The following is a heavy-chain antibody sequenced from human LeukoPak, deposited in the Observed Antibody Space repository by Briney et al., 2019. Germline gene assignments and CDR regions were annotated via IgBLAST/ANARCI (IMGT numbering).Heavy chain of an antibody. V-gene: IGHV4-61*01. CDR3: ARGRTFDN. Sequence: SETLSLTCTVSGGSVSSGSYYWSWIRQPPGKGLEWIGNIYDRGSTKYNPSLKSRVTISVDTSKNQFSLRLSSVTAADTAVYYCARGRTFDNWGQGTLVTVSS. CDR2: IYDRGST. CDR1: GGSVSSGSYY. J-gene: IGHJ4*02.